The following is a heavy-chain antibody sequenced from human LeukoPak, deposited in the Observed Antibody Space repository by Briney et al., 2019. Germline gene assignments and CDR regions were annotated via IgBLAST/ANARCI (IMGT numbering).Heavy chain of an antibody. CDR1: GGSISSYY. Sequence: SETLSLTCTVSGGSISSYYWSWIRQPAGKGPEWIGRIYTSGSTNYNPSLKSRVTMSVDTSKNQFSLRLRSMTAADTGVYYCARDSAIFGVVVVGYFDLWGRGTLVTVSS. V-gene: IGHV4-4*07. D-gene: IGHD3-3*01. CDR2: IYTSGST. J-gene: IGHJ2*01. CDR3: ARDSAIFGVVVVGYFDL.